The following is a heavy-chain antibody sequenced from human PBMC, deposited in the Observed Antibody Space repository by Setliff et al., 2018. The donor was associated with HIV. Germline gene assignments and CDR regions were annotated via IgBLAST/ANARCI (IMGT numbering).Heavy chain of an antibody. D-gene: IGHD3-22*01. V-gene: IGHV1-2*02. J-gene: IGHJ4*02. CDR3: AREERYYDGKGALDY. CDR1: GYIFIRYY. CDR2: INPHTGVT. Sequence: ASVKVSCKTSGYIFIRYYIFWVRQAPGQGLEWMGNINPHTGVTKYAEKFQGRVTMTRDTSINTIYMELSRLRSDDTAVYYCAREERYYDGKGALDYWGQGTLVTVSS.